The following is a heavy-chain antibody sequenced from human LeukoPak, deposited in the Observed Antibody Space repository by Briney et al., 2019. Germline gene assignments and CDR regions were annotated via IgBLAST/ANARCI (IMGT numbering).Heavy chain of an antibody. D-gene: IGHD3-9*01. CDR3: ARSPIVTGYYTRWCFDL. V-gene: IGHV4-38-2*01. CDR1: GYSISSGYY. J-gene: IGHJ2*01. CDR2: IYHSGNS. Sequence: SETLSLTCAVSGYSISSGYYWGWIRQPPGKGLERIGSIYHSGNSYYNPSLKSRVTISVDTSKNQLSLKMSSVTAADTAVHYCARSPIVTGYYTRWCFDLWGRGTLVTVSS.